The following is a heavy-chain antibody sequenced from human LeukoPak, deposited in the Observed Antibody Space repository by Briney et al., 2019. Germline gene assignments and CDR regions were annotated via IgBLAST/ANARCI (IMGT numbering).Heavy chain of an antibody. CDR1: GYTLTSYD. J-gene: IGHJ4*02. D-gene: IGHD3-22*01. Sequence: ASVKVSCKASGYTLTSYDINWVRQATGQGLEWMGWMNPNSGNTGYAQKFQGRVTMTRNTSISTAYMELSSLRSEDTAVYYCARAWGSNYYDSSGLLDYWGQGTLVTVSS. CDR3: ARAWGSNYYDSSGLLDY. V-gene: IGHV1-8*01. CDR2: MNPNSGNT.